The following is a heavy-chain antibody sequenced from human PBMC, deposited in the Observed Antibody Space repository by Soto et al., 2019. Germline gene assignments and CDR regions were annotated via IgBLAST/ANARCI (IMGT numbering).Heavy chain of an antibody. J-gene: IGHJ4*02. CDR1: GGTFSSYA. Sequence: ASVKVSCKASGGTFSSYAISWVRQAPGQGLEWMGIIIPIGGTTSYAQKFQGRVTMTRDTSTSTVYMELSSLRSEDTAVYYCARGDILDYWGQGTLVTVSS. D-gene: IGHD5-12*01. V-gene: IGHV1-46*03. CDR3: ARGDILDY. CDR2: IIPIGGTT.